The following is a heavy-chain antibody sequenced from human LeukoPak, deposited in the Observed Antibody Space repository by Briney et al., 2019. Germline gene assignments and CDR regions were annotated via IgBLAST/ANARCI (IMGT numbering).Heavy chain of an antibody. Sequence: GGSLRLSCVASGFTFSNFWMHWVRQAPGKGLEWLANIKEDGSAKHYPDSVKGRFTISRDNAKNSLYLQMGSLRAEDTAIYYCARIRGGYWGQGTLVTVSS. CDR2: IKEDGSAK. CDR3: ARIRGGY. D-gene: IGHD3-10*01. CDR1: GFTFSNFW. J-gene: IGHJ4*02. V-gene: IGHV3-7*01.